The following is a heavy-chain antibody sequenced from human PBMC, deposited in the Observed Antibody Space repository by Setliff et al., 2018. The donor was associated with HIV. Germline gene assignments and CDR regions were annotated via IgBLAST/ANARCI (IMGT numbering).Heavy chain of an antibody. J-gene: IGHJ5*02. CDR1: GYTFTSYA. Sequence: SVKVSCKASGYTFTSYAMHWVRPAPGQRLEWMGWINAGNGNTKYSPKFQGRVTITRDTPASTAYMEQNSLRVEDTAVYYCVRTIGKWGPGNHWGQGTLVTVSS. V-gene: IGHV1-3*01. CDR2: INAGNGNT. D-gene: IGHD3-10*01. CDR3: VRTIGKWGPGNH.